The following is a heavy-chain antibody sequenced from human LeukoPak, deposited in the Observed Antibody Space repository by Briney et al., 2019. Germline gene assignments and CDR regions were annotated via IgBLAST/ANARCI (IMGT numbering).Heavy chain of an antibody. V-gene: IGHV4-59*01. Sequence: KASETLSLTCTVSGGSISSYYWSWIRQPPGKGLEWVGYIYYSGSTNYNPSLKSRVTISVDTSKNQFSLKLTSVTAADTALYYCARDPGSYYDYWGQGTLVTVSS. CDR2: IYYSGST. D-gene: IGHD3-10*01. CDR1: GGSISSYY. J-gene: IGHJ4*02. CDR3: ARDPGSYYDY.